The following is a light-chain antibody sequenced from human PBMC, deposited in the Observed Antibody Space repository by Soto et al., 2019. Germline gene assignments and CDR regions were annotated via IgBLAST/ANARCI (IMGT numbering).Light chain of an antibody. V-gene: IGLV2-23*01. J-gene: IGLJ3*02. CDR3: GTWDSSLSAWV. CDR2: EAT. CDR1: SNDVGGYDL. Sequence: QSVLTQPASVSGSPGQSITISCSGTSNDVGGYDLVSWYQQHPGKAPRLIIYEATKRPSGVSDRFSASKSGNTASLTISALQAEDEAYYSCGTWDSSLSAWVFGGGTKLTVL.